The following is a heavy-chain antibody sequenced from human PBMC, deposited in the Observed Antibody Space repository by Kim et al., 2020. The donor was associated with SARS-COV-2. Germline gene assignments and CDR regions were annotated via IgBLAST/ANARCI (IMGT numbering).Heavy chain of an antibody. D-gene: IGHD5-12*01. V-gene: IGHV1-69*13. Sequence: SVKVSCKASGGTFSSYAISWVRQAPGQGLEWMGGIIPIFGTANYAQKFQGRVTITADESTSTAYMELSSLRSEDTAVYYCARPGARWLRPPDYYYYGMDVWGQGTTVTVSS. J-gene: IGHJ6*02. CDR1: GGTFSSYA. CDR3: ARPGARWLRPPDYYYYGMDV. CDR2: IIPIFGTA.